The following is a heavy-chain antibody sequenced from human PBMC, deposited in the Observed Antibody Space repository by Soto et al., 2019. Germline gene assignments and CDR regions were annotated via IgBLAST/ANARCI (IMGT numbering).Heavy chain of an antibody. V-gene: IGHV1-3*01. CDR3: ARVDTMIVPDAFDI. D-gene: IGHD3-22*01. CDR2: INAGNGNT. CDR1: GYTFTSYA. J-gene: IGHJ3*02. Sequence: QVQLVQSGAEVKKHGASVKVSCKASGYTFTSYAMHWVRQAPGQRLEWMGWINAGNGNTKYSQKFQGRVTITRDTSASTAYMELSSPRSEDTAVYYCARVDTMIVPDAFDIWGQGTMVTVSS.